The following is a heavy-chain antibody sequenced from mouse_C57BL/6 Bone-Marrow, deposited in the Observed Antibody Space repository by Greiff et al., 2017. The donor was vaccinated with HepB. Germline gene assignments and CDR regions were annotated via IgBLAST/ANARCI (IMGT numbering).Heavy chain of an antibody. CDR2: IDPSDSYT. Sequence: QVQLQQPGAELVKPGASVKLSCKASGYTFTSYWMQWVKQRPGQGLEWIGEIDPSDSYTNYNQQFKGKATLTVDTSSSTAYMQLSSLTSEDSAVYYCARGADGPYYFDDWGQGTTLTVSS. CDR1: GYTFTSYW. J-gene: IGHJ2*01. V-gene: IGHV1-50*01. D-gene: IGHD2-3*01. CDR3: ARGADGPYYFDD.